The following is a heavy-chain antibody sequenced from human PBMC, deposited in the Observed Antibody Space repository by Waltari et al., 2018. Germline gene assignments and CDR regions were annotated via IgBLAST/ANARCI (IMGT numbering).Heavy chain of an antibody. CDR2: IYYSGST. CDR3: ARDARSPTLYYYYMDV. V-gene: IGHV4-59*01. D-gene: IGHD2-15*01. CDR1: GGSISSYY. J-gene: IGHJ6*03. Sequence: QVQLQESGPGLVKPSETLSLTCTVPGGSISSYYWGWIRQPPGKGLEWIGYIYYSGSTNYNPSLKSRVTISVDTSKNQFSLKLSSVTAADTAVYYCARDARSPTLYYYYMDVWGKGTTVTVSS.